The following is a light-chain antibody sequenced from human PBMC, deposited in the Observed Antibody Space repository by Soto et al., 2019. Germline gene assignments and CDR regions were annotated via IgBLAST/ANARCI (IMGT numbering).Light chain of an antibody. Sequence: EIVLTQSPATLSVSAGGTVTLSCRASQSIRTNVAWYQQIPGQAPRLLVYGASTRATGVPARFSGSGSGIEFNLTISSLQSEDSAFYYCQQYFNWPLTCSFGPGT. V-gene: IGKV3-15*01. CDR1: QSIRTN. CDR3: QQYFNWPLTCS. J-gene: IGKJ3*01. CDR2: GAS.